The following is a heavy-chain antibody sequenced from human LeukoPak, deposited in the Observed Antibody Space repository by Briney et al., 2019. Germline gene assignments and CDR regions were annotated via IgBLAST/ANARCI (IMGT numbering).Heavy chain of an antibody. CDR1: DFTVGTNF. V-gene: IGHV3-53*01. J-gene: IGHJ5*02. CDR2: IHSGGTT. CDR3: VPGHYAGSAS. Sequence: GGSLRLSCAASDFTVGTNFMSWVRQAPGKGLEWVSVIHSGGTTFYADSVKGRFTISRDNSKNTLYLQMNSLRAEDTAMYYCVPGHYAGSASWGQGTLATVSS. D-gene: IGHD2-2*01.